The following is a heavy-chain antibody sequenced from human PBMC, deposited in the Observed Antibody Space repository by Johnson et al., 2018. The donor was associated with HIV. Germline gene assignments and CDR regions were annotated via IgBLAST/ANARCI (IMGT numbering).Heavy chain of an antibody. CDR2: ISYDGSNK. CDR3: ARVGDGNNKNAFDI. D-gene: IGHD5-24*01. Sequence: QVQLVESGGGVVQPGRSLRLSCAASGFTFSSYAMHWVRQAPGKGLEWVAVISYDGSNKYYANSVKGRLTISRDNSKNTLYLQMGSLRAEDMAVYYCARVGDGNNKNAFDIWGQGTMVTVSS. CDR1: GFTFSSYA. J-gene: IGHJ3*02. V-gene: IGHV3-30*14.